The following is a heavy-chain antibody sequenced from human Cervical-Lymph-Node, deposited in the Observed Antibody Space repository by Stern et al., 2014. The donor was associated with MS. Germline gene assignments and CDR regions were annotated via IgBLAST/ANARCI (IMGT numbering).Heavy chain of an antibody. V-gene: IGHV5-51*03. CDR1: GYTFTTYW. D-gene: IGHD3-22*01. J-gene: IGHJ2*01. Sequence: EVQLVQSGAEVKKPGESLTLSCQGSGYTFTTYWIVWVRQVPGKGLEWMGVFYPGESDTRYSLTCQGQVTISADNSISTAYLHLSSLKASDTAMYYCARATEGSYYDSSGFYSWYFDLWGRGTLVTVSS. CDR3: ARATEGSYYDSSGFYSWYFDL. CDR2: FYPGESDT.